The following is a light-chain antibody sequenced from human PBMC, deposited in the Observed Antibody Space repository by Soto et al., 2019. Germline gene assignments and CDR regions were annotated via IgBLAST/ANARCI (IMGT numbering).Light chain of an antibody. V-gene: IGKV1-5*03. CDR3: QHYNSYPYT. J-gene: IGKJ2*01. Sequence: DIQMTQSPSTLSGSVGDRVTIACRASQTISSWLAWYQQKPGKVPKLLIYKASSLESGVPSRFSGSGSGTEFTLTSSSVQPDDFATYYCQHYNSYPYTFGQGTKVDIK. CDR2: KAS. CDR1: QTISSW.